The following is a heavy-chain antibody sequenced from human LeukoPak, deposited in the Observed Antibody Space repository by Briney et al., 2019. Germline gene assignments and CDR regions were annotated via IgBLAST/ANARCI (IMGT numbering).Heavy chain of an antibody. CDR3: ARDQIAAAEEFDY. V-gene: IGHV3-7*01. D-gene: IGHD6-13*01. J-gene: IGHJ4*02. CDR2: IKQDGSEK. CDR1: GFTFSSYW. Sequence: GGSLRLSCAASGFTFSSYWMSWVRQAPGKGLEWVANIKQDGSEKYYVDSVKGRFTISRDNAKNSLYLQMNSLRAEDTAVYYCARDQIAAAEEFDYRGQGTLVTVSS.